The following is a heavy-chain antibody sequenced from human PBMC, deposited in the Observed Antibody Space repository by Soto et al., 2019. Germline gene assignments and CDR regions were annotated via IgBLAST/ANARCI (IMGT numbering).Heavy chain of an antibody. CDR3: ARLLYYYDSSSPHYGWEDY. J-gene: IGHJ4*02. D-gene: IGHD3-22*01. Sequence: SVKVSCNASGGTFSSYTISWVRQAPGQGLEWMGRIIPILGIANYAQKFQGRVTITADKSTSTAYMELSSLRSEDTAVYYCARLLYYYDSSSPHYGWEDYWGQGTQVTVPQ. V-gene: IGHV1-69*02. CDR2: IIPILGIA. CDR1: GGTFSSYT.